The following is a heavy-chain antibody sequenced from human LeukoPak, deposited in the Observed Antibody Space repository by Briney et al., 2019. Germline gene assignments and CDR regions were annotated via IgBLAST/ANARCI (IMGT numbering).Heavy chain of an antibody. D-gene: IGHD4-17*01. CDR1: SGSISSGSYY. J-gene: IGHJ4*02. CDR3: ARLKSLTVSDFDY. CDR2: IYTSGST. V-gene: IGHV4-61*02. Sequence: PSETLSLTXTVSSGSISSGSYYWSWIRQPAGKGLEWSGRIYTSGSTNYNPSLKSRVTISVDTSKNQFSLKLSSVTAADTAVYYCARLKSLTVSDFDYWGQGTLVTVSS.